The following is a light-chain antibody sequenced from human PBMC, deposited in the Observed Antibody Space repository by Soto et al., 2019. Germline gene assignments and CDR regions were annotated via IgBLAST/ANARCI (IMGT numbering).Light chain of an antibody. Sequence: QPVLTQSPTASASLGASVRLTCTLSSGHNTYAIAWHQQQPEKGPRYLMKVNSDGSFTKGDGIPDRCSGSSSGAERYLTISSLRSEDAADYCCQTWGSGMVFGGGTKLTVL. CDR1: SGHNTYA. V-gene: IGLV4-69*01. J-gene: IGLJ2*01. CDR3: QTWGSGMV. CDR2: VNSDGSF.